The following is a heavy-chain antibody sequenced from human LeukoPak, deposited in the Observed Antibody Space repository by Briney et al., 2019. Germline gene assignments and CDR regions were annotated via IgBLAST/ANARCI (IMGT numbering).Heavy chain of an antibody. J-gene: IGHJ4*02. CDR3: ARDVDTAMGSFDY. CDR1: GFTFSSYG. V-gene: IGHV3-33*01. CDR2: IWYDGSNK. Sequence: GGSLRLSCAASGFTFSSYGMHWVRQAPGKGLEWVAVIWYDGSNKYYADSVKGRFTISRDNSKNTLYLQMNSLRAEDTAVYYCARDVDTAMGSFDYWGQGTLVTVSS. D-gene: IGHD5-18*01.